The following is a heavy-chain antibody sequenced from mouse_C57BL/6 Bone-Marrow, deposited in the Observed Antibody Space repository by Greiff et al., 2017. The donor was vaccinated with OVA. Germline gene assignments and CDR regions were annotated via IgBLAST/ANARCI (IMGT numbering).Heavy chain of an antibody. CDR2: IYPGDGDT. J-gene: IGHJ2*01. Sequence: QVQLKQSGAELVKPGASVKISCKASGYAFSSYWMNWVKQRPGTGLEWIGQIYPGDGDTNYNGKFKGKATLTADKSSSTAYMQLSSLTSEDSAVYFCASYYYGSSYQGDYWGQGTTLTVSS. V-gene: IGHV1-80*01. D-gene: IGHD1-1*01. CDR3: ASYYYGSSYQGDY. CDR1: GYAFSSYW.